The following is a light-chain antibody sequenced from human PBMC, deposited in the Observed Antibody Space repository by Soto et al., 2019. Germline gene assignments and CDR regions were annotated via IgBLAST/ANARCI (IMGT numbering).Light chain of an antibody. CDR1: CSDVGAYNY. Sequence: QSVLSQPASVSGSPGQSITISCTGTCSDVGAYNYVSWYQHHPGKVPKLLIYEVTNRPSGVSDRFSGSKSGNTASLTISGLQAEDEADYYCSSKRDSSTLFVFGTGTKVTVL. V-gene: IGLV2-14*01. CDR2: EVT. CDR3: SSKRDSSTLFV. J-gene: IGLJ1*01.